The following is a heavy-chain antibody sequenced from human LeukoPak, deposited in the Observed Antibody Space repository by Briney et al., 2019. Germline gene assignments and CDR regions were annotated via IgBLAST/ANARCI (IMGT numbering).Heavy chain of an antibody. CDR3: AKLKRVGIAPFDD. Sequence: GGSLRLSCAASGFTFSHFAMSWVRQAPGKGLHWVSTISGSGNKTYDADSVKGRFTISRDNSKNTQYLQMTGLRAEDTAVYYCAKLKRVGIAPFDDWGQGTLVTVSS. V-gene: IGHV3-23*01. CDR2: ISGSGNKT. D-gene: IGHD3-10*01. J-gene: IGHJ4*02. CDR1: GFTFSHFA.